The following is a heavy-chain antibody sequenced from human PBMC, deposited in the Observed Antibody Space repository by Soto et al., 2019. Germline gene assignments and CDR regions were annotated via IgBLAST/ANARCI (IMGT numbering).Heavy chain of an antibody. CDR1: GGTFSSYA. V-gene: IGHV1-69*13. J-gene: IGHJ3*02. Sequence: ASVKVYCKASGGTFSSYAISCVLQAPGQGLEWMGGIIPIFGTANYAQKFQGRVTITADESTSTAYMELSSLRSEDTAVYYCVRRLGDTAMVRPPYYAFDIWGQGTMVTVSS. CDR2: IIPIFGTA. D-gene: IGHD5-18*01. CDR3: VRRLGDTAMVRPPYYAFDI.